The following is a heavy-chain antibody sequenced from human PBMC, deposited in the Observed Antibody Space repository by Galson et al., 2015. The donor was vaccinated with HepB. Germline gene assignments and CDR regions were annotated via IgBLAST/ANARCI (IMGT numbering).Heavy chain of an antibody. CDR2: IIEKRNGRTT. D-gene: IGHD4-17*01. CDR3: SHLNTVTITAGGRY. Sequence: SLRLSCAVSGLTFSDAWMSWVRQAPGKGLEWVGRIIEKRNGRTTDYAAPVQGRFTISRDDSKNTLYLQMNSLKTEDTAVYYCSHLNTVTITAGGRYWGQGTLVTVSS. J-gene: IGHJ4*02. CDR1: GLTFSDAW. V-gene: IGHV3-15*01.